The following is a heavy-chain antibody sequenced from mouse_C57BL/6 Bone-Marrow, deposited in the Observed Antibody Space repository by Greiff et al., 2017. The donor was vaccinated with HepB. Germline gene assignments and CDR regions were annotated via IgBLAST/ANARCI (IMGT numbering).Heavy chain of an antibody. J-gene: IGHJ2*01. V-gene: IGHV3-5*01. CDR3: ARERGYGNYGYFDY. Sequence: EVHLVESGPGLVKPSQTVFLTCTVTGISITTGNYRWSWIRQFPGNKLEWIGYIYYSGTITYNPSLTSRTTITRDTPKNQFFLEMNSLTAEDTATYYCARERGYGNYGYFDYWGQGTTLTVSS. CDR2: IYYSGTI. D-gene: IGHD2-1*01. CDR1: GISITTGNYR.